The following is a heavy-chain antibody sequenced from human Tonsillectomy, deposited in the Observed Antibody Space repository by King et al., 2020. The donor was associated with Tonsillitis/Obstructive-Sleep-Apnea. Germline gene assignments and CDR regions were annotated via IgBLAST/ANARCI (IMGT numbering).Heavy chain of an antibody. J-gene: IGHJ3*02. D-gene: IGHD2-2*01. Sequence: QLQESGPGLVKPSGTLSLTCAVSGGSISSSNWWSWVRQPPGKGLEWIGKIYHSESTDYNPSLTSRVTISVDKSKNHFSLRLSSVTAADTAVYYCARGYCSSPSCHGDDAFDIWGQGTMVTVSS. CDR1: GGSISSSNW. CDR2: IYHSEST. V-gene: IGHV4-4*02. CDR3: ARGYCSSPSCHGDDAFDI.